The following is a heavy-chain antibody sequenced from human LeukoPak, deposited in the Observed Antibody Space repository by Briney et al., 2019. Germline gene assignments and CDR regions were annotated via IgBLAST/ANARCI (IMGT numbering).Heavy chain of an antibody. CDR1: GFTFSNSW. CDR3: ARVAVTASSDAFDI. V-gene: IGHV3-74*01. J-gene: IGHJ3*02. D-gene: IGHD2-21*02. CDR2: IIGDGSLI. Sequence: GGSLRLSCAASGFTFSNSWMHWVRQVPGRGLVYVSSIIGDGSLIHYADFVKGRFTVSRDNAKNTLYLQMNSLRAEDTAVYYCARVAVTASSDAFDIWGQGTMVTVSS.